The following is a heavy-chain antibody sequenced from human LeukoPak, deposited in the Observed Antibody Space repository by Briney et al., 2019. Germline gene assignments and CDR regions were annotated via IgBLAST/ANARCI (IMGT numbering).Heavy chain of an antibody. CDR3: ARGSGWLSGMDF. CDR2: MNPKSGNT. CDR1: GYTFTNYD. J-gene: IGHJ4*02. D-gene: IGHD6-19*01. V-gene: IGHV1-8*01. Sequence: ASVKVSCKASGYTFTNYDINWVRQATGQGLEGMGWMNPKSGNTGYAQRLLGRVTLTRNTSITTAYMELRSLTSDDTAVYFCARGSGWLSGMDFWGQGAQVTVSS.